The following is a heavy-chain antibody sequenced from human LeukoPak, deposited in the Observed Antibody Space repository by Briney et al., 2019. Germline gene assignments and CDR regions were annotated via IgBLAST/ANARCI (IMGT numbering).Heavy chain of an antibody. V-gene: IGHV3-30*01. Sequence: GGSLRLSCAASGFTFSSYAMHWVRQAPGKGLEWVAVISYDGSNKYYADSMKGRFTISRDNSKKTLCLQMNSLRAEDTAVYYCARGSPVSGSYYFLSGFDYWGQGTLATVSS. D-gene: IGHD1-26*01. J-gene: IGHJ4*02. CDR2: ISYDGSNK. CDR1: GFTFSSYA. CDR3: ARGSPVSGSYYFLSGFDY.